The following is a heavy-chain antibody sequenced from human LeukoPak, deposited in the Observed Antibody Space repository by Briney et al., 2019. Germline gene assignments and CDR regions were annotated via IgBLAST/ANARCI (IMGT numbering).Heavy chain of an antibody. CDR1: GFTLSSFW. CDR2: INSDGSST. V-gene: IGHV3-74*03. D-gene: IGHD6-13*01. CDR3: ARIASHSSSWYDGGY. J-gene: IGHJ4*02. Sequence: GGSLRLSCAASGFTLSSFWMHWVRQAPGKGLVWVSRINSDGSSTTYADSVKGRFTISRDNAKNTLYLQMNSLRAEDTGVYYCARIASHSSSWYDGGYWGQGTLVIVSS.